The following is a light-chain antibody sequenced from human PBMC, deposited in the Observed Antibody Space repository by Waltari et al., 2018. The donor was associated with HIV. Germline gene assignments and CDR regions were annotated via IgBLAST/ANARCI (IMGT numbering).Light chain of an antibody. CDR3: QAWDSSSVV. Sequence: SYELTHPPSASMSPGPTARIPRSGDKLGGYYSCRYQQTTGQSPVLVIYQDSKRPSGIPGRFSGSNSGSTATLTISGTQAMDEADYYCQAWDSSSVVFGGGTKLTVL. CDR2: QDS. V-gene: IGLV3-1*01. J-gene: IGLJ2*01. CDR1: KLGGYY.